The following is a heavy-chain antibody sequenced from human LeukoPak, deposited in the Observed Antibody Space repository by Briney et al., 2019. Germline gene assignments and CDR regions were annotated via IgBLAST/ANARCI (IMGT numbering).Heavy chain of an antibody. Sequence: GGSLRLSCAASGFTFSSYEMNWVRQAPGKGLEWVSYISSSGSTIYYADSVKGRFTISRDNAKNSLYLQMNSLRPEDTAIYYCARDATFKLDNWGQGTLVTVSS. V-gene: IGHV3-48*03. J-gene: IGHJ4*02. CDR3: ARDATFKLDN. D-gene: IGHD3-16*01. CDR1: GFTFSSYE. CDR2: ISSSGSTI.